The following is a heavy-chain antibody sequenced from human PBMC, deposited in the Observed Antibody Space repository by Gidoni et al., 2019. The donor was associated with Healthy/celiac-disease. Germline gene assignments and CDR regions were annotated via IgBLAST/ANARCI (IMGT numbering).Heavy chain of an antibody. J-gene: IGHJ4*02. D-gene: IGHD5-18*01. CDR1: GGSIRSSSYY. V-gene: IGHV4-39*07. Sequence: QLQLQESGPGLVKPSETLSLTCTVSGGSIRSSSYYWGWIRQPPGKGLEWIGSIYYSGSTYYNPSLKSRVTISVDTSKNQFSLKLSSVTAADTAVYYCARDQIQQQDRRFDYWGQGTLVTVSS. CDR3: ARDQIQQQDRRFDY. CDR2: IYYSGST.